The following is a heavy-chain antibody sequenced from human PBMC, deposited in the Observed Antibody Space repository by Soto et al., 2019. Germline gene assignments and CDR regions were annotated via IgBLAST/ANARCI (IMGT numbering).Heavy chain of an antibody. CDR2: VYYRGRS. D-gene: IGHD2-8*01. Sequence: SETLSLTCTVSGGSVSNSNYYWGWIRQSPGKGLEWIGSVYYRGRSYSKSSVKSRVTISVDTSKNQFSLNLNSVTASDTAVYFCVSQRTSVLTQAYFDYWGPGALVTVPQ. J-gene: IGHJ4*02. CDR1: GGSVSNSNYY. CDR3: VSQRTSVLTQAYFDY. V-gene: IGHV4-39*01.